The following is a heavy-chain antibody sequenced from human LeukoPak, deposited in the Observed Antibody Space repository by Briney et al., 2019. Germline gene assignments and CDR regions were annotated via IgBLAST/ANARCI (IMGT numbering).Heavy chain of an antibody. D-gene: IGHD3-22*01. J-gene: IGHJ4*02. CDR1: SYTFTSYG. CDR3: ARLCSYYDSSGYYYEDGYFDY. V-gene: IGHV1-18*01. Sequence: ASVKVSCKASSYTFTSYGISWVRQAPGQGLEWMGWISAYNGKTNHAQKLQGRVTMTTDTSTTPAYMELRSLRSDDTAVYYCARLCSYYDSSGYYYEDGYFDYWGQGTLVTVSS. CDR2: ISAYNGKT.